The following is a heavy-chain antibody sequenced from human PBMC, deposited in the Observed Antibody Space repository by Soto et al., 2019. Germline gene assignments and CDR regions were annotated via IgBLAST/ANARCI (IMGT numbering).Heavy chain of an antibody. CDR3: AKPIHGAIAVAGHFDY. Sequence: QVQLVESGGGVVQPGRSLRLSCAASGFTFSSYGMHWVRQAPGKGLEWVAVISYDGSNKYYADSVKGRFTISRDNSKNMLYLQMNSLRAEDTAVYYCAKPIHGAIAVAGHFDYWGQRTLVTVSS. D-gene: IGHD6-19*01. J-gene: IGHJ4*02. V-gene: IGHV3-30*18. CDR2: ISYDGSNK. CDR1: GFTFSSYG.